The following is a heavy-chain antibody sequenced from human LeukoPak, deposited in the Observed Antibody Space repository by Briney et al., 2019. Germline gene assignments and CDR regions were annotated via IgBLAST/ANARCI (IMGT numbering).Heavy chain of an antibody. CDR1: GGSISSYY. V-gene: IGHV4-59*01. Sequence: SETLSLTRTVSGGSISSYYWSWVRQPPGKGLEWIGYVSYSGSTDYNPSLKSRVIISIDTSKNQFSLRLSSVTAADTAVYYCARENDRYGRIDYWGQGTQVTVSS. CDR2: VSYSGST. J-gene: IGHJ4*02. CDR3: ARENDRYGRIDY. D-gene: IGHD5-18*01.